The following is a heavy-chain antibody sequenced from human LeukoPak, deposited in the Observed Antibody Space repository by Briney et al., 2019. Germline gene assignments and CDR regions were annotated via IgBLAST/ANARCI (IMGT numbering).Heavy chain of an antibody. Sequence: GGPLRLSCAASGFTSISYAMHGVRQARGKGREGGAVISYDGNTKSYAVSVKGRFTISRDNSKNTLYLQMNSLRAEDTAVYYCAREPSEVAFDIWGQGTLVTVSS. CDR3: AREPSEVAFDI. J-gene: IGHJ3*02. CDR2: ISYDGNTK. D-gene: IGHD1-14*01. CDR1: GFTSISYA. V-gene: IGHV3-30-3*01.